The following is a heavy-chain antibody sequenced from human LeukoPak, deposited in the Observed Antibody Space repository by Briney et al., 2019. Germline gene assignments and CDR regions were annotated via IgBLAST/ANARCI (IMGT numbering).Heavy chain of an antibody. J-gene: IGHJ4*02. V-gene: IGHV4-34*01. CDR3: ARGSRWLQFDY. D-gene: IGHD5-24*01. CDR2: INHSGST. Sequence: SSETLSLTCAVYGGSFSGYYWSWLRQPPGKGLEWIGEINHSGSTNYNPSLKSRVTISVDTSKNQFSLKLSSVTAADTAVYYCARGSRWLQFDYWGQGTLVTVSS. CDR1: GGSFSGYY.